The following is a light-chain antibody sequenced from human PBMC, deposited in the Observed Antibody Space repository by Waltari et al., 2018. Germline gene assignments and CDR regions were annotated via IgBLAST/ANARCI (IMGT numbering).Light chain of an antibody. CDR1: NSDLDAWNF. CDR2: EVT. Sequence: QSALTQPPSASGSLGQSVTISCTGTNSDLDAWNFVSWHQQHPGKAPKIIIYEVTRRPSGVPDRFSGSKSGNTSSLTVSGLQAEDEAYYYCSSYAGNNIWVFGGGTKVTVL. V-gene: IGLV2-8*01. J-gene: IGLJ3*02. CDR3: SSYAGNNIWV.